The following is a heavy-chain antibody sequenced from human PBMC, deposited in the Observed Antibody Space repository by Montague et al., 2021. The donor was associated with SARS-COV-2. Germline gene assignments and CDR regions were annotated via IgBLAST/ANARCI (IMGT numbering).Heavy chain of an antibody. V-gene: IGHV3-9*01. D-gene: IGHD3-22*01. J-gene: IGHJ3*01. CDR3: AKDTRYETTAYFPD. CDR2: ISWNSDDI. CDR1: GFTFNNYA. Sequence: SLRLSCAPSGFTFNNYAMHWVRQAPGKGLEWVSGISWNSDDIGYADSVKGRFTISRDNAKNSLYLQMNSLRAEDTALYYCAKDTRYETTAYFPDWGQGTMVTVSS.